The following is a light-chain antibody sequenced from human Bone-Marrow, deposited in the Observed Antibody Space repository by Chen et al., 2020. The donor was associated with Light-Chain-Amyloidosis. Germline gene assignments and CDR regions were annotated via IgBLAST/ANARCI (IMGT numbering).Light chain of an antibody. CDR2: ADN. CDR3: QSFDSSLSGFVI. V-gene: IGLV1-40*01. J-gene: IGLJ2*01. CDR1: SSNIGAGYD. Sequence: QSVLTQPPSVSGAPGQRVTISCTGSSSNIGAGYDVHWYQQLPGTAPRLLIYADNNRPSGVPDRFSGSNSGTSASLAITRLQADDEGDYYCQSFDSSLSGFVIFGGGTKLTVL.